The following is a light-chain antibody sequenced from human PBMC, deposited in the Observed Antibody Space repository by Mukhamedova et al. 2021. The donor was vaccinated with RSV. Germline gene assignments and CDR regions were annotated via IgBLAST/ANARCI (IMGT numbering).Light chain of an antibody. CDR3: CSYAGSSLYV. Sequence: ITISCTGTSSDVGSYNLVSWYQQHPGKAPKLMIYEGSKRPSGVSNRFSGSKSGNTASLTISGLQAEDEADYYCCSYAGSSLYVFG. CDR2: EGS. V-gene: IGLV2-23*01. J-gene: IGLJ1*01. CDR1: SSDVGSYNL.